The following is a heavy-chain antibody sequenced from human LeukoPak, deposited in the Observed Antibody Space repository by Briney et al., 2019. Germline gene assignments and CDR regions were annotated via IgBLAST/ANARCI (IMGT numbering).Heavy chain of an antibody. CDR2: IYYSGST. J-gene: IGHJ2*01. V-gene: IGHV4-30-4*01. D-gene: IGHD3-3*01. Sequence: PSETLSLTCTVSGGSISSGDYYWSWIRQPPGKGLEWIGYIYYSGSTYYNPSLKSRVTISVDTSKNQFSLKLSSVTAADTAVYYCARDMAIFGVGPHFDLWGRGTLVTVSS. CDR3: ARDMAIFGVGPHFDL. CDR1: GGSISSGDYY.